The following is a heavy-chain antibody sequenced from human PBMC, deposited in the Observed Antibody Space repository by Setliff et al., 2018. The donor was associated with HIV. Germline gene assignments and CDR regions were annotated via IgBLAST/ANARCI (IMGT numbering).Heavy chain of an antibody. CDR2: IYTSGRT. CDR3: VRVSSSGYYGEGAFDI. V-gene: IGHV4-4*08. D-gene: IGHD3-22*01. J-gene: IGHJ3*02. CDR1: GGSISSHY. Sequence: PSETLSLTCTVSGGSISSHYWSWIRQPPGKGLEWIGHIYTSGRTYDNPTLKSRVTISVDTSKNQFSLELTSVTAADTAVFYCVRVSSSGYYGEGAFDIWGQGTVVTVSS.